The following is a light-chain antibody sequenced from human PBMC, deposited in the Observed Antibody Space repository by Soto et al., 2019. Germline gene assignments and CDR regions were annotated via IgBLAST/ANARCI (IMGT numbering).Light chain of an antibody. CDR2: GAS. CDR3: QQYDKWPLT. Sequence: EIVMTQSPATVSVSPGERATLSCRASQSVSSKLAWYQQKVGQAPRLLIYGASTRAAGIPARFSGSGSGTEFTLTISSLQSEDFEVYYCQQYDKWPLTFGGGAKVEIK. V-gene: IGKV3-15*01. J-gene: IGKJ4*01. CDR1: QSVSSK.